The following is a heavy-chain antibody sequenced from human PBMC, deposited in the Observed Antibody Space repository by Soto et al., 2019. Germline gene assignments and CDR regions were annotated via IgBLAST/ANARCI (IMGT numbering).Heavy chain of an antibody. CDR2: IYYSGST. Sequence: QLQLQESGPGLVKPSETLSLTCTVSGGSISSSSYYWGWIRQPPGKGLEWIGSIYYSGSTYYNPSLKSRVTISVDTSKNQFSLKLSSVTAADTAVYYCARHSVAGMEEEAVGGWFDPWGQGTLVTVSS. V-gene: IGHV4-39*01. CDR1: GGSISSSSYY. J-gene: IGHJ5*02. CDR3: ARHSVAGMEEEAVGGWFDP. D-gene: IGHD6-19*01.